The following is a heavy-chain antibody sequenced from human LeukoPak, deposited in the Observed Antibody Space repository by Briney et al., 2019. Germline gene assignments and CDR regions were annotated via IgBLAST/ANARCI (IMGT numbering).Heavy chain of an antibody. J-gene: IGHJ4*02. V-gene: IGHV3-21*04. Sequence: GGSLRLSCTASGFTFSQYTMNWVRQAPGKGLEWVSSISTSSTYKYYADSVKGRFTISRDNARDSLYLQMNSLRVEDTAVYYCARDIKDGTPALNYWGQGTLVTVSS. CDR1: GFTFSQYT. CDR3: ARDIKDGTPALNY. CDR2: ISTSSTYK.